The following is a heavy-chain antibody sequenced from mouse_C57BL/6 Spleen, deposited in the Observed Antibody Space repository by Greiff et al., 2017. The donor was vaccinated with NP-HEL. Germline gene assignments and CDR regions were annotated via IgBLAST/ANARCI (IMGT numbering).Heavy chain of an antibody. Sequence: QVQLKESGAELGRPGASVKMSCKASGYTFTSYTMHWVKQRPGQGLEWIGYINPSSGYTKYNQKFKDKATLTADKSSSTAYMQLSSLTSEDSAVYYCAPIYYDYDANWYFDVWGTGTTVTVSS. CDR1: GYTFTSYT. J-gene: IGHJ1*03. D-gene: IGHD2-4*01. V-gene: IGHV1-4*01. CDR3: APIYYDYDANWYFDV. CDR2: INPSSGYT.